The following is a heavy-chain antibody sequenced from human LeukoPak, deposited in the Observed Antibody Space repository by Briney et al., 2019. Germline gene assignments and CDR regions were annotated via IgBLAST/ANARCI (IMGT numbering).Heavy chain of an antibody. CDR1: GFTFSSYS. J-gene: IGHJ4*02. CDR3: AKRAQGLGSPFDY. Sequence: GGSLRLSCAASGFTFSSYSMNWVRQAPGKGLEWVSSISSGGSSTHYADSVKGRFTMSRDKSKNTVYLQMSSLRAEDTAIYYCAKRAQGLGSPFDYWGQGTLVTVSS. D-gene: IGHD3-10*01. CDR2: ISSGGSST. V-gene: IGHV3-23*01.